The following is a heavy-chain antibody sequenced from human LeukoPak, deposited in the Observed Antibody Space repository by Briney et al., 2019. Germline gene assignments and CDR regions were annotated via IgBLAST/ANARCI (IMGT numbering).Heavy chain of an antibody. D-gene: IGHD5-12*01. V-gene: IGHV3-48*01. CDR1: GFTFSTYS. CDR3: AREASGYPDY. CDR2: ISSSSNTI. Sequence: PGGSLRLSCAASGFTFSTYSMNWVRQAPGKGLEWVSYISSSSNTIYYADSVKGRFTISRDNAKNSLYLQMNSLRAEDTAEYYCAREASGYPDYWGQGTLVTVSS. J-gene: IGHJ4*02.